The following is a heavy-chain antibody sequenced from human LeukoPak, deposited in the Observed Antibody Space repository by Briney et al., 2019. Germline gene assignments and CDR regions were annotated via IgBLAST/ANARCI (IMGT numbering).Heavy chain of an antibody. D-gene: IGHD3-16*01. Sequence: GGSLRLSCAASGFTFSSYGMHWVRQAPGKGLEWVAVIWYDGSNKYYADSVKGRFIVPRDSSKNTLFLQMSSLRAEDTAVYYSAWGFSCRLKYFDYWGQGTLVTVSS. V-gene: IGHV3-33*01. CDR3: AWGFSCRLKYFDY. CDR2: IWYDGSNK. CDR1: GFTFSSYG. J-gene: IGHJ4*02.